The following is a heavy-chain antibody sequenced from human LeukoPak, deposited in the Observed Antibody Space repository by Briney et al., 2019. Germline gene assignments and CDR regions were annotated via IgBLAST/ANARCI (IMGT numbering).Heavy chain of an antibody. CDR2: ISSSSSYI. CDR1: GFTFSSYS. D-gene: IGHD6-13*01. CDR3: ARDLRIAAAGTSEAFDI. J-gene: IGHJ3*02. V-gene: IGHV3-21*01. Sequence: GGSLRLSCAASGFTFSSYSMNWVRQAPGKGLEWVSSISSSSSYIYYADSVRGRFTISRDNAKNPLYLQMNSLRAEDTAVYYCARDLRIAAAGTSEAFDIWGQGTMVTVSS.